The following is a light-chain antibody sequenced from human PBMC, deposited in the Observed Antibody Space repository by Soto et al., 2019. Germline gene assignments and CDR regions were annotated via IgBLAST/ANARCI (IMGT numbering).Light chain of an antibody. V-gene: IGKV1-27*01. Sequence: DIQMTQSPSSLYASVGDRVTIICRVSQGISNYLAWYQQKPGKVPKLLIYAASTLQSGVPSRFSGSGSGTDFTLTISSLQPEDVATYYCQKYNSALGTFGQGTKVEIK. CDR3: QKYNSALGT. CDR1: QGISNY. CDR2: AAS. J-gene: IGKJ1*01.